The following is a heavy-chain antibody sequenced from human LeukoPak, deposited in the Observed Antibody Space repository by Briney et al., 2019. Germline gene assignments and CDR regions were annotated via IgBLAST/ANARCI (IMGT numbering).Heavy chain of an antibody. V-gene: IGHV1-46*01. Sequence: ASVTVSFTASGYTFTSYYMHWVRQAPGQGLEWMGIINPSGGSTSYAQKFQGRVAMTRDMSTSTVYMGLSSLRSEDTAVYYCARDVYSSSSLWGQGNLVTVSS. CDR3: ARDVYSSSSL. D-gene: IGHD6-6*01. J-gene: IGHJ4*02. CDR2: INPSGGST. CDR1: GYTFTSYY.